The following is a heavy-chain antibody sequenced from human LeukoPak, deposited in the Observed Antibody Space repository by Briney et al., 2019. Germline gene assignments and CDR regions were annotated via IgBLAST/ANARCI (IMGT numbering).Heavy chain of an antibody. J-gene: IGHJ4*02. CDR1: GFTFSYHG. CDR2: IRYDGSNK. V-gene: IGHV3-30*02. CDR3: AKDRFDWLSFPFDY. Sequence: TGRSLRLSCAASGFTFSYHGMHWVRQAPGKGLVWVAFIRYDGSNKYYTDSVKGRFTISRDNSKNTLYLQMNSLRAEDTAVYYCAKDRFDWLSFPFDYWGQGTLVTVSS. D-gene: IGHD3-9*01.